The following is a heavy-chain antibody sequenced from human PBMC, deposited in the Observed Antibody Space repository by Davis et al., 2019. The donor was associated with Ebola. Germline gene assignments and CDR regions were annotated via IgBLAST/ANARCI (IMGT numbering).Heavy chain of an antibody. J-gene: IGHJ4*02. CDR2: INAGGTV. V-gene: IGHV3-69-1*01. CDR1: GFTFSNFA. CDR3: AATTQSAYNIGSGGC. Sequence: GESLKISCEASGFTFSNFAMSWVRQAPGKGLEWVSSINAGGTVFTADSVKGRFAISRDSASNSLFLQMNSLRDEDTAVYYCAATTQSAYNIGSGGCWGQGTLVTVSS. D-gene: IGHD6-19*01.